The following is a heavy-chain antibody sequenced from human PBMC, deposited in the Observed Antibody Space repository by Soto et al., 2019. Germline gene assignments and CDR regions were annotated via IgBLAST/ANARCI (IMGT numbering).Heavy chain of an antibody. Sequence: QVQLQESGPGLVKPSETLSLTCIVSGDSINNYFWSWIRQPAGKGLEWIGRIFASGSTNYNPSLKSRVTMSVDTSKNQFSLKLSSVTAADTAVYYCARGGPKWELPFDIWGQGTMVTVSS. CDR2: IFASGST. CDR3: ARGGPKWELPFDI. J-gene: IGHJ3*02. CDR1: GDSINNYF. D-gene: IGHD1-26*01. V-gene: IGHV4-4*07.